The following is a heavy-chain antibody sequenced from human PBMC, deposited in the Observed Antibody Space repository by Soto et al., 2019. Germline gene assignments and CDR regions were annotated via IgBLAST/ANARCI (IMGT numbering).Heavy chain of an antibody. J-gene: IGHJ4*02. V-gene: IGHV3-30*18. Sequence: QVQLVESGGGVVQPGRSLRLSCAASGFTFSSYGMHWVRQAPGKGLEWVAVISYDGSNKYYADSVKGRFTISRDNSKNXXYLQMNSLRAEDTAVYYCAKGTAMVKISRADYFDYWGQGTLVTVSS. CDR2: ISYDGSNK. D-gene: IGHD5-18*01. CDR1: GFTFSSYG. CDR3: AKGTAMVKISRADYFDY.